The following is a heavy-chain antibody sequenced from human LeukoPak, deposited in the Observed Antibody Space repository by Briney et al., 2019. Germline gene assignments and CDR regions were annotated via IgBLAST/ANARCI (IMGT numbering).Heavy chain of an antibody. CDR1: GFTFSSYW. CDR2: IKQDGSEK. CDR3: ARGRTRDYSGYGL. V-gene: IGHV3-7*01. D-gene: IGHD5-12*01. Sequence: GGSLRLSCAASGFTFSSYWMSWVRQAPGKGLEWVANIKQDGSEKYYVDSVKGRFTISRDNAKNSLYLQMNSLRAEDTAVYYCARGRTRDYSGYGLWGQGTLVTVSS. J-gene: IGHJ4*02.